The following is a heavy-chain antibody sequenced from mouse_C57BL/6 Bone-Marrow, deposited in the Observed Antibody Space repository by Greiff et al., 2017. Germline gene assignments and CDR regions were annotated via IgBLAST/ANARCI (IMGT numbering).Heavy chain of an antibody. D-gene: IGHD4-1*01. Sequence: EVQGVASGGGLVQPKGSLKLSCAASGFSFNTYAMNWVRQAPGQGLEWVARIRSKSNNYATYYADSVKDRFTISRDDSESMLYLQMNNLKTEDTAMYYCVRHGGGTVSCDYWGQGTTLTVSS. CDR3: VRHGGGTVSCDY. CDR1: GFSFNTYA. J-gene: IGHJ2*01. CDR2: IRSKSNNYAT. V-gene: IGHV10-1*01.